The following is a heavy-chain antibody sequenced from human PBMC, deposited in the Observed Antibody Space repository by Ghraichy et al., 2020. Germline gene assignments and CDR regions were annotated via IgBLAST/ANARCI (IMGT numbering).Heavy chain of an antibody. CDR1: GFTFSSYG. CDR3: ATSGSRSGSFDY. CDR2: ISYDGSNK. J-gene: IGHJ4*02. D-gene: IGHD6-19*01. Sequence: GGSLRLSCAASGFTFSSYGMHWVRQAPGKGLEWVAVISYDGSNKYYADSVKGRFTISRDNSKNTLYLQMNSLRAEDTAVYYCATSGSRSGSFDYWGQGTLVTVSS. V-gene: IGHV3-30*03.